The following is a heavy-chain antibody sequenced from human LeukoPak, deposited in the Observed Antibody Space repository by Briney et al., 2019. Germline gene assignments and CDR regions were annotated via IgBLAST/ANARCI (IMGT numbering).Heavy chain of an antibody. CDR3: ASADRLGPFDY. V-gene: IGHV4-34*01. CDR2: INHSGST. Sequence: SETLSLTCAVYDGSFSGYYWSWIRQPPGKGLEWIGEINHSGSTNYNPSLKSRVTISVDTSKNQFSLKLSSVTAADTAVYYCASADRLGPFDYWGQGTLVTVSS. J-gene: IGHJ4*02. D-gene: IGHD3-16*01. CDR1: DGSFSGYY.